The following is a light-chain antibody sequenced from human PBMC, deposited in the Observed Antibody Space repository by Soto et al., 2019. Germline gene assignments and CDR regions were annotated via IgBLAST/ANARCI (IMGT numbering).Light chain of an antibody. Sequence: ILMTQSPASLSVSPGERVTLSCRASQRVSNNLAWYQQKPGQAPRLLIYDASTRATGIPARFSGSGSGTEFTLTISGRQSEDFAVYYCQQYNNWPPWTFGQGTKVEIK. V-gene: IGKV3-15*01. CDR3: QQYNNWPPWT. CDR2: DAS. J-gene: IGKJ1*01. CDR1: QRVSNN.